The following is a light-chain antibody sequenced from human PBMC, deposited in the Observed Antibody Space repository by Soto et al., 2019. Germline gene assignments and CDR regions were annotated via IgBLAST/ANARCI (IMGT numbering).Light chain of an antibody. J-gene: IGKJ3*01. CDR2: AAS. Sequence: DIQMTQPPSSLSASVGDRVTITCRASQSISSYLNWYQQKPGKAPKLLIYAASSLQSGVPSRFSGSGSGTDFTLTISSLQPEDSATYYRQQSYSTPTFGPGTKVDIK. CDR1: QSISSY. CDR3: QQSYSTPT. V-gene: IGKV1-39*01.